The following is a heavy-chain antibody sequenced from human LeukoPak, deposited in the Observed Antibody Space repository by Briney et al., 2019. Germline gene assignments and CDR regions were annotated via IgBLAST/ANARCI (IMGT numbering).Heavy chain of an antibody. D-gene: IGHD6-19*01. CDR1: GFTLSSYT. CDR3: ARVRIAVASGAFDM. Sequence: GGSLRLSCAASGFTLSSYTMNWVRQAPGKGLEWAASISSSSSYIHYADSVKGRFTISRDNAKNSLYLLMNSLRAEDTALYYCARVRIAVASGAFDMWGQGTMVTVSS. V-gene: IGHV3-21*01. CDR2: ISSSSSYI. J-gene: IGHJ3*02.